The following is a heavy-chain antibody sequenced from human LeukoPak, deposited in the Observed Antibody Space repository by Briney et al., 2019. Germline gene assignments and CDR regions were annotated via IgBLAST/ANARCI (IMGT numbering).Heavy chain of an antibody. CDR3: ARSVAGHFDY. CDR1: GGSFSGYY. V-gene: IGHV4-34*01. J-gene: IGHJ4*02. D-gene: IGHD6-19*01. Sequence: SETLSLTCAVYGGSFSGYYWSWIRQPPGKGLEWIGEINHSGSTNYNPSLKSRVTISVDTSKNQFSLKLSSETAADTAVYYCARSVAGHFDYWGQGTLVTVSS. CDR2: INHSGST.